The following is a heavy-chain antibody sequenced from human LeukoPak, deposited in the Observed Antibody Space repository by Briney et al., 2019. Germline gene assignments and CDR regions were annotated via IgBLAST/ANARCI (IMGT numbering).Heavy chain of an antibody. D-gene: IGHD1-26*01. J-gene: IGHJ4*02. V-gene: IGHV4-59*02. Sequence: SETLSLTCTVSGGSVTTYYWGWIRQPPGKGLEWIGYMFHSGSTNYNPSLKSRVTISVDTSKNQFSLKLSSVTAADTAVYYCARGHSGSYIRRQIFDYWGQGTLVTVSS. CDR3: ARGHSGSYIRRQIFDY. CDR2: MFHSGST. CDR1: GGSVTTYY.